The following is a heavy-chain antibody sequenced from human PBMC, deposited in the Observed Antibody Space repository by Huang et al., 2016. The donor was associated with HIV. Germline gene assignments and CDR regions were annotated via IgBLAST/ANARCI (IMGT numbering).Heavy chain of an antibody. V-gene: IGHV1-18*01. CDR1: GYTFTRYG. CDR3: SRDVPGSSWEFDY. Sequence: QVQLVQSGAEVKKHGASVKVSCKASGYTFTRYGISWVRQATGQGLEWMGWINAYNGNTNYAQKFQGIVTMTTDTSTSTAYMELRSLISDDTVVYYCSRDVPGSSWEFDYWGQGTLVTVSP. CDR2: INAYNGNT. D-gene: IGHD6-13*01. J-gene: IGHJ4*02.